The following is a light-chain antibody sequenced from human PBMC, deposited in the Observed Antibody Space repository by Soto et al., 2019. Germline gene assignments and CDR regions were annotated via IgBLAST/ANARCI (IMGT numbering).Light chain of an antibody. CDR1: QSVLSSSNNKDY. CDR3: EQYYRDPYS. J-gene: IGKJ2*01. V-gene: IGKV4-1*01. CDR2: WAS. Sequence: DIVMTQSPDSLAVSLGERATINCKSSQSVLSSSNNKDYLAWYQQKPGQPPKLLISWASTREDGVPDRLSGSGSGTDFTLTISRLQAEDVAVYYCEQYYRDPYSFGQGTKLEIK.